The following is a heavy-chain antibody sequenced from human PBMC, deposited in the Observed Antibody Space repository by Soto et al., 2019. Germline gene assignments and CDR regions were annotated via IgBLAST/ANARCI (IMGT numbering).Heavy chain of an antibody. J-gene: IGHJ4*02. Sequence: QVQLVQSGAEVKKPGASVKVSCKASGYTFTGYYMHWVRQAPGQGLEWLGWINPNSGGTNYAQKCQGWVTMTRDTSISTAYMELSRLRSDDTAVYSCASRIVGEYCGGDCYVLDYWGQGTLVTVSS. CDR3: ASRIVGEYCGGDCYVLDY. CDR2: INPNSGGT. D-gene: IGHD2-21*01. V-gene: IGHV1-2*04. CDR1: GYTFTGYY.